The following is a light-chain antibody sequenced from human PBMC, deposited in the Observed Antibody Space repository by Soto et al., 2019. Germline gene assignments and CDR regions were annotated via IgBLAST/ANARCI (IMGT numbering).Light chain of an antibody. CDR3: CAYTARTTRSWV. Sequence: QSVLTQPTSVSGSPGQSITISCTGVSSDIGGYNHVSWYQQHPGKVPRLIIYDVDNRPLGVSNRFSGSQSGNTASLSISGLQAEDEAEYYCCAYTARTTRSWVFGGGTKLTVL. J-gene: IGLJ3*02. V-gene: IGLV2-14*03. CDR1: SSDIGGYNH. CDR2: DVD.